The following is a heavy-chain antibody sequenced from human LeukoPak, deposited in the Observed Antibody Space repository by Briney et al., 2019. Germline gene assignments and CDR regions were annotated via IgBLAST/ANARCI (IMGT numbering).Heavy chain of an antibody. CDR1: GGSFSGYY. V-gene: IGHV4-34*01. CDR2: INHSGST. J-gene: IGHJ4*02. CDR3: ARGVAVSSSGWYNY. D-gene: IGHD6-19*01. Sequence: SETLSLTCAVYGGSFSGYYWSWIRQPPGKGLEWIGEINHSGSTNYNPSLKSRVTISVDTSKNQFSLKLNSVTAADTAVYYCARGVAVSSSGWYNYWGQGTLVTVSS.